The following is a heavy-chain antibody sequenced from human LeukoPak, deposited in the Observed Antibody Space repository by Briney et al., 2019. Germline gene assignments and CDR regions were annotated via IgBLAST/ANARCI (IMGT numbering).Heavy chain of an antibody. CDR2: IRSKAYGGTT. J-gene: IGHJ4*02. Sequence: GGSLRLSCTASGFTFGDYAMSWVRQAPGKGLEWVGFIRSKAYGGTTEYAASVKGRFTISRDDSKSIAYLQMNSLKTEDTAVYYCTRDLCSSTSCADYWGQGTLVTVSS. CDR1: GFTFGDYA. D-gene: IGHD2-2*01. CDR3: TRDLCSSTSCADY. V-gene: IGHV3-49*04.